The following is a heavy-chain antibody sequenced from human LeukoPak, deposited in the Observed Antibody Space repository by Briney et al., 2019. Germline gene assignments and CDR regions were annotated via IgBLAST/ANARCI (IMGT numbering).Heavy chain of an antibody. CDR2: IIPIFGTA. CDR3: ASGAVRHIVVVTGIPETFDY. Sequence: SVKVSCKASGGTFSSYAISWVRQAPGQGLEWMGRIIPIFGTANYAQKFQGRATITTDESTSTAYMELSSLRSEDTAVCYCASGAVRHIVVVTGIPETFDYWGQGTLVTVSS. D-gene: IGHD2-21*02. J-gene: IGHJ4*02. CDR1: GGTFSSYA. V-gene: IGHV1-69*05.